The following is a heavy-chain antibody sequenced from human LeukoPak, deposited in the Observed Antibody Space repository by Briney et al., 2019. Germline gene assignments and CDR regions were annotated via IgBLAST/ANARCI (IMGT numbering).Heavy chain of an antibody. CDR2: ISAYNGNT. J-gene: IGHJ4*02. D-gene: IGHD3-9*01. V-gene: IGHV1-18*01. CDR3: ARDRGSDSDILTGFDY. CDR1: GYTFTSYG. Sequence: GASVKVSCKASGYTFTSYGISWVRQAPGQGLEWRGWISAYNGNTNYAQKLQGRVTMTTDTSTSTAYMELRSLRSDDTAVYYCARDRGSDSDILTGFDYWGQGTLVSVSS.